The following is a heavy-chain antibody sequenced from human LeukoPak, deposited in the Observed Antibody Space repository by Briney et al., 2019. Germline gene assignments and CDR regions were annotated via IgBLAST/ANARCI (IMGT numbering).Heavy chain of an antibody. CDR3: AKDSFPKITIFGVVTPDYYYYMDV. CDR2: ISWDGGST. D-gene: IGHD3-3*01. Sequence: SGGSLRLSCAASGFTFDDYAMHWVRQAPGKGLKWVSLISWDGGSTYYADSVKGRFTISRDNSKNSLYLQMNSLRAEDTALYYCAKDSFPKITIFGVVTPDYYYYMDVWGKGTTVTVSS. CDR1: GFTFDDYA. J-gene: IGHJ6*03. V-gene: IGHV3-43D*03.